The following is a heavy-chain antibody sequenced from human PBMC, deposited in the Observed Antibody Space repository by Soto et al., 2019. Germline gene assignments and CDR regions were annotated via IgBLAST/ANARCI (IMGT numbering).Heavy chain of an antibody. CDR3: ARTQGYCTKGVCYRPTDYYDYMDV. J-gene: IGHJ6*03. V-gene: IGHV4-4*02. Sequence: SETLSLTCAVSSGSISSSNWWSWVRQPPGKGLEWIGEIYHSGSTNYNPSLKSRVTISVDKSKNQFSLKLSSVTAADTAVYYCARTQGYCTKGVCYRPTDYYDYMDVWGKGTTVT. CDR1: SGSISSSNW. CDR2: IYHSGST. D-gene: IGHD2-8*01.